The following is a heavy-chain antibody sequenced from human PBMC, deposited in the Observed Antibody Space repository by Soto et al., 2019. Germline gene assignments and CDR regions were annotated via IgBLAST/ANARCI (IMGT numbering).Heavy chain of an antibody. CDR1: GFSLSTSGMG. CDR2: IYWDDDK. CDR3: AHRSWDYYCCMDV. Sequence: QITLKESGPTLVKPTQNLTLTCTFSGFSLSTSGMGVGWIRQSPGKALEWLALIYWDDDKRYIPSLKSSITTTKDTYKNPVDLTMTTMDPLDTARYYGAHRSWDYYCCMDVWGQGTTVTVSS. D-gene: IGHD7-27*01. V-gene: IGHV2-5*02. J-gene: IGHJ6*02.